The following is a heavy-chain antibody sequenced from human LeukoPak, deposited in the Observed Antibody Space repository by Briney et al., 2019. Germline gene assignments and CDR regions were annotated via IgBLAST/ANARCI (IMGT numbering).Heavy chain of an antibody. CDR3: ARPLHTTSKPARNDAFDI. Sequence: GGSLRLSCAASGFTFSSYEMNWVRQAPGKGLEWVSYISSSGSTIYYADSVKRRFTISKDNAKNSLYLQMNSLRAEDTAVYYCARPLHTTSKPARNDAFDIWGQGTMVTVSS. D-gene: IGHD1-1*01. CDR1: GFTFSSYE. J-gene: IGHJ3*02. CDR2: ISSSGSTI. V-gene: IGHV3-48*03.